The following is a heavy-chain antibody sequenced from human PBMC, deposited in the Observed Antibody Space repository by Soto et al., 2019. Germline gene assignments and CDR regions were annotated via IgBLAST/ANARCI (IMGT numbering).Heavy chain of an antibody. J-gene: IGHJ6*04. Sequence: EVQLVESGGDLVQPGGSLRLSCAASGFSVNSKYMSWVRQAPGKGLEWVSLIQSGGSTYYAGSVKCRFTISRDFSENTLFIQMNSLGVEDTAVYYCTRDDVHFNGVRCYGVPMDVWGKGTTVTVSA. CDR1: GFSVNSKY. CDR3: TRDDVHFNGVRCYGVPMDV. V-gene: IGHV3-66*01. D-gene: IGHD2-15*01. CDR2: IQSGGST.